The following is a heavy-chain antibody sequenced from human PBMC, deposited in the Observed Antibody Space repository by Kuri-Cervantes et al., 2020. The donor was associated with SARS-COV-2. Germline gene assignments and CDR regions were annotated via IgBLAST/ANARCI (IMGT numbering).Heavy chain of an antibody. D-gene: IGHD6-13*01. CDR2: VGYSGNA. J-gene: IGHJ5*02. V-gene: IGHV4-39*01. CDR3: ARARCSSRWYWFDP. CDR1: GGSIISSNHY. Sequence: GSLRLSCTVSGGSIISSNHYWGWIRQPPGKGLEWIVSVGYSGNAFYNPSLKSRVTISGETSKNQLSLKLSSVTAEDTAVYYCARARCSSRWYWFDPWGQGTLVTVSS.